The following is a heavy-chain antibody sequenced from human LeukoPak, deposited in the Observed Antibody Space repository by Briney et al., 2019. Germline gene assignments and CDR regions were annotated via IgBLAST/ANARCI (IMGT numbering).Heavy chain of an antibody. Sequence: SETLSLTCTVSGGSIGSYYWSWIRQPPGEGLEWIGYIYYNGSPNYNPSLKSRITISGDTSKNQFFLRLSSVTAADTAVYYCARATRSWFDPWGQGILVTVSS. CDR1: GGSIGSYY. V-gene: IGHV4-59*01. CDR3: ARATRSWFDP. J-gene: IGHJ5*02. D-gene: IGHD6-19*01. CDR2: IYYNGSP.